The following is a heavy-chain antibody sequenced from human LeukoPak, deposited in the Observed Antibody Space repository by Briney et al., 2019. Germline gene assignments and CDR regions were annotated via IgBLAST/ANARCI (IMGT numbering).Heavy chain of an antibody. V-gene: IGHV1-2*02. CDR3: AREGDYYDR. D-gene: IGHD1-26*01. CDR1: GGTFSSYA. CDR2: INPNSGGT. Sequence: ASVKVSCKASGGTFSSYAISWVRQAPGQGLEWMGWINPNSGGTNYAQKFQGRVTMTRDTSISTAYMELSRLRSDDTAVYYCAREGDYYDRWGQGTLVTVSS. J-gene: IGHJ4*02.